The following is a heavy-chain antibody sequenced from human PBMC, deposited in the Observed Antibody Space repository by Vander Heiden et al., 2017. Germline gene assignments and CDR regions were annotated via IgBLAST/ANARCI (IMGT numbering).Heavy chain of an antibody. CDR2: ISGSGGST. CDR3: AKAYHQLTTYFDY. J-gene: IGHJ4*02. Sequence: EVQLLESGGGLVQPGGSLRLSCAAPGFTFRSYAMSWVRQAPGKGLEWVSAISGSGGSTYYADSVKGRFTISRDNSKNTLYLQMNSLRAEDTAVYYCAKAYHQLTTYFDYWGQGTLVTVSS. CDR1: GFTFRSYA. D-gene: IGHD1-1*01. V-gene: IGHV3-23*01.